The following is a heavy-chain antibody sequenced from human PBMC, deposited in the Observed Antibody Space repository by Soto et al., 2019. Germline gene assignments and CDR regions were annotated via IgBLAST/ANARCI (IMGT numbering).Heavy chain of an antibody. Sequence: EVQLLESGGGLVQPGGSLRLSCAASGFTFSSYAMSWVRQAPGKGLEWVSAISGSGGSTYYADSVKGRFTISRDNSKNTLYLQMNSLRAEDTAVYYCAKDHDFWSGPPWAFDYWGQGTLVTVSS. D-gene: IGHD3-3*01. CDR3: AKDHDFWSGPPWAFDY. J-gene: IGHJ4*02. V-gene: IGHV3-23*01. CDR1: GFTFSSYA. CDR2: ISGSGGST.